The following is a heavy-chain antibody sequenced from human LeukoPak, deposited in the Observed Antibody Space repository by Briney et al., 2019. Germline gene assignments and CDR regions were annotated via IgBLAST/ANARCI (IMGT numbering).Heavy chain of an antibody. CDR2: FDPEDGET. V-gene: IGHV1-24*01. CDR3: ATASPHCSSTSCYLCY. Sequence: GASVKVSCKVSGYTLTELSMHWARQAPGKGLEWMGGFDPEDGETIYAQKFQGRVTMTEDTSTDTAYMELSSLRSEDTAVYYCATASPHCSSTSCYLCYWGQGTLVTVSS. D-gene: IGHD2-2*01. CDR1: GYTLTELS. J-gene: IGHJ4*02.